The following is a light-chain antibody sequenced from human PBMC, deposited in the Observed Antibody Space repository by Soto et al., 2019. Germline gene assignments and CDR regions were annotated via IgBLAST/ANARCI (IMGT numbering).Light chain of an antibody. Sequence: DIQMTQSPSTLSAAVGDKVTITCRASQSISNWLAWYQQKPGKAPKLLIYQASSLESGVPGRFSGSGSGTEFLLTISNLQPDDFATYYCQQYNKTFGQGTKVEIK. V-gene: IGKV1-5*03. CDR3: QQYNKT. J-gene: IGKJ1*01. CDR1: QSISNW. CDR2: QAS.